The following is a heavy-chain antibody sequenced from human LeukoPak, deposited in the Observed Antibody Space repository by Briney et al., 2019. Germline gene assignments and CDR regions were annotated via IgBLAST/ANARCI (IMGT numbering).Heavy chain of an antibody. V-gene: IGHV1-18*01. CDR1: GYPFTSYG. J-gene: IGHJ4*02. CDR2: ISAYNGNT. D-gene: IGHD2-2*02. Sequence: GASVKVSCKASGYPFTSYGISWVRQAPGQGLGWMGWISAYNGNTKFAQKFQGRVTMTTDTSASTASMELRSLRSDDTAVYYCARGTVVPAAIYFEYWGQGTLVTVSS. CDR3: ARGTVVPAAIYFEY.